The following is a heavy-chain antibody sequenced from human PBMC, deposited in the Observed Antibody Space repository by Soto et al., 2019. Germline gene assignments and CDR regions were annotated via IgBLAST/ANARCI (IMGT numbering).Heavy chain of an antibody. D-gene: IGHD3-22*01. CDR2: IYYSGST. V-gene: IGHV4-39*01. CDR3: ARGGREYYYDSRGDLDWYFDL. Sequence: SETLSLTCTVSGGSISSSSYYWGWIRQPPGKGLEWIGSIYYSGSTYYNPSLKSRVTISVDTSKNQFSLKLSSVTAADTAVYYCARGGREYYYDSRGDLDWYFDLWGGGPLFPVPS. J-gene: IGHJ2*01. CDR1: GGSISSSSYY.